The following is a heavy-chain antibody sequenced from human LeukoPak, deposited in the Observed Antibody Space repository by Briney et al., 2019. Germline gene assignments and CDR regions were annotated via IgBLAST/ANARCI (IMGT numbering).Heavy chain of an antibody. CDR3: AKEALITYYYGSGTLPPEYYFDY. V-gene: IGHV3-30*04. Sequence: PGRSLRLSCAASGFTFSSYVMHWVRQAPGKGLEWVAIISYDGSNEYYADSVKGRFTISRDNSKNTLYLQMNSLRAEDTAVYYCAKEALITYYYGSGTLPPEYYFDYWGQGTLVTVSS. D-gene: IGHD3-10*01. CDR2: ISYDGSNE. J-gene: IGHJ4*02. CDR1: GFTFSSYV.